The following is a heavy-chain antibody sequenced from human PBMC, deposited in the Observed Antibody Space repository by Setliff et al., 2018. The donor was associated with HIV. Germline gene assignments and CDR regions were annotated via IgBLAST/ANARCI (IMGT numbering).Heavy chain of an antibody. CDR3: ARPNYYDSSGSFDY. J-gene: IGHJ4*02. Sequence: PGGSLRLSCAPSGFTFGSYAMSWVRQAPGKGLEWVSVISGSGDSTFYADSVKGRFTISRDNAKNSLYLQMNSLRAEDTAVYYCARPNYYDSSGSFDYWGQGTLVTVSS. V-gene: IGHV3-23*01. CDR1: GFTFGSYA. D-gene: IGHD3-22*01. CDR2: ISGSGDST.